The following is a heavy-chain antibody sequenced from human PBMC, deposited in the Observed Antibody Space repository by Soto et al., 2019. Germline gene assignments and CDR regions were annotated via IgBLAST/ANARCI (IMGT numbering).Heavy chain of an antibody. CDR1: GFTFSSCG. Sequence: QVQLVESGGGVVQPGRSLRLSCAASGFTFSSCGMHWVRQAPGKGLEWVAVISYDGSNKYYADSVKGRFTISRDKSKNTLYLQMNSLRAEDTAVYYCAKDMGSYSESYWGQETLVTVS. V-gene: IGHV3-30*18. D-gene: IGHD2-15*01. J-gene: IGHJ4*02. CDR3: AKDMGSYSESY. CDR2: ISYDGSNK.